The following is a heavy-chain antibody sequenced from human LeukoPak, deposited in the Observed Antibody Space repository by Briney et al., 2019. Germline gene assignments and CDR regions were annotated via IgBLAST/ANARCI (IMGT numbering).Heavy chain of an antibody. CDR2: MNPNSGNT. Sequence: ASVKVSCKTSGYTFANYDINWVRQATGQGLEWMGWMNPNSGNTGYAQKFRGRVTMTRDTSMSTAYMDLSSPTSEDTAVYYCAGGGEGVSGWFDPWGQGTLVTVSS. D-gene: IGHD2-8*01. J-gene: IGHJ5*02. CDR1: GYTFANYD. V-gene: IGHV1-8*01. CDR3: AGGGEGVSGWFDP.